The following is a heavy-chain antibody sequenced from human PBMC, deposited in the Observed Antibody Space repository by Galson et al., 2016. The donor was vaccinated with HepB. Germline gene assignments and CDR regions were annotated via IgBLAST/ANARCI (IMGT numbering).Heavy chain of an antibody. V-gene: IGHV3-30*19. D-gene: IGHD2/OR15-2a*01. CDR2: ITPEGSDT. CDR3: ARDGISSLDQ. Sequence: SLRLSCAASGFTFSGYGMHWVRQAPGKGLDWVALITPEGSDTYYADAVKGRFTISRDNSKNTLSLQMNSLRAEDTAIYYCARDGISSLDQWGQGILVTVSS. CDR1: GFTFSGYG. J-gene: IGHJ4*02.